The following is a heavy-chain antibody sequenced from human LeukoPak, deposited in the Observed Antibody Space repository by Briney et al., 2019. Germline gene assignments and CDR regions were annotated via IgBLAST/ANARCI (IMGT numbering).Heavy chain of an antibody. CDR1: GFTFSSYW. J-gene: IGHJ4*02. CDR3: ASAKWLPYFDY. V-gene: IGHV3-7*01. Sequence: GGSLRLSCAASGFTFSSYWMSWVRQAPGKGLEWVANIKQGGSEKYYVDSVKGRFTISRDNAKNSLYLQMNSLRAEDTAVYYCASAKWLPYFDYWGQGTLVTVSS. D-gene: IGHD5-12*01. CDR2: IKQGGSEK.